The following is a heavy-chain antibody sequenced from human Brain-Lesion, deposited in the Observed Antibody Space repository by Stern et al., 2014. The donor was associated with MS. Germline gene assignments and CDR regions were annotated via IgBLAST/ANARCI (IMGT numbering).Heavy chain of an antibody. CDR2: FDPEAGET. CDR1: GYTLTEFS. CDR3: ATLSPGAGGNYYRHFDY. V-gene: IGHV1-24*01. D-gene: IGHD1-26*01. J-gene: IGHJ4*02. Sequence: QLVQSGAEVKKPGASVKVSCKVSGYTLTEFSMHWVRQAPRKGLEWLGGFDPEAGETIYAQKLQGRVTMTENTSTDTAYMELSSLRSEDTAVYYCATLSPGAGGNYYRHFDYWGQGTLVTVSS.